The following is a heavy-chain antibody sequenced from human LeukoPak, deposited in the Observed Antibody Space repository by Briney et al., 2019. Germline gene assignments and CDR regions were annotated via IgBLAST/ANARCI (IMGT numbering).Heavy chain of an antibody. J-gene: IGHJ6*04. CDR3: ASDSGYDPLFYYYYGMDV. V-gene: IGHV1-69*13. D-gene: IGHD5-12*01. CDR2: IIPIFGTA. Sequence: SVKVSCKASGGTFSSYAISWVRQAPGQGLEWMGGIIPIFGTANCAQKFQGRVTITADESTSTAYMELSSLRSEDTAVYYCASDSGYDPLFYYYYGMDVWGKGTTVTVSS. CDR1: GGTFSSYA.